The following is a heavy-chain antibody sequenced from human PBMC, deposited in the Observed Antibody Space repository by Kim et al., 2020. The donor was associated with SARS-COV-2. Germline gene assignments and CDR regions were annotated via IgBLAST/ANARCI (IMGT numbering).Heavy chain of an antibody. CDR3: ARGQWLVLGTNWFDP. Sequence: ASVKVSCKASGYTFTSYAMNWVRQAPGQGLEWMGWINTNTGNPTYAQGFSGRFVFSLDTSVSTAYLQISSLKAEDTAVYYCARGQWLVLGTNWFDPWGQGTLVTVSS. CDR2: INTNTGNP. D-gene: IGHD6-19*01. CDR1: GYTFTSYA. V-gene: IGHV7-4-1*02. J-gene: IGHJ5*02.